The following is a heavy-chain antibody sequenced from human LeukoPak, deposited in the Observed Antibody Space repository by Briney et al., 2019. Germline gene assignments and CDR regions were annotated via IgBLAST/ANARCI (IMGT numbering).Heavy chain of an antibody. Sequence: ASVKVSCKVSGYTFIDYYMHWLQQAPGKGLEWMGLVDPEDGETIYAEKFQGRVTITADTSTDTAYMELSSLRSEDTAVYYCATILVVRSVDYWGQGTLVTVSS. J-gene: IGHJ4*02. CDR3: ATILVVRSVDY. V-gene: IGHV1-69-2*01. CDR2: VDPEDGET. D-gene: IGHD2-21*01. CDR1: GYTFIDYY.